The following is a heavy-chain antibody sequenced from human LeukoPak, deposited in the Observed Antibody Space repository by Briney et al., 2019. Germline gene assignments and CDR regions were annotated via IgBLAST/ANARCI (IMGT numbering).Heavy chain of an antibody. CDR1: EFTFSSYW. CDR2: IKQDGSEK. CDR3: ARDGGYCSSGTCYSTH. J-gene: IGHJ4*02. Sequence: GSLRLSCAASEFTFSSYWMSWVRQAPGKGLEWVASIKQDGSEKYYVDSVRGRFTISRDNANNSLYLQMNCLRAEDTAMYYCARDGGYCSSGTCYSTHWGQGSLVTVSS. D-gene: IGHD2-15*01. V-gene: IGHV3-7*03.